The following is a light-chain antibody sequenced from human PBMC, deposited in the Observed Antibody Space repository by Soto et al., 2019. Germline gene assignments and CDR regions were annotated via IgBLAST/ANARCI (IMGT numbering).Light chain of an antibody. V-gene: IGKV1-9*01. CDR1: QGISSY. Sequence: IQLTQSPSSLSASVGDRVTITCRASQGISSYLAWYQQKPGKAPKLLIYAASTLQSGVPSRFSGSGSGTDFTLTISSVQPEDFATYYCQQLNSNPPITFGQGTRLEIK. CDR3: QQLNSNPPIT. J-gene: IGKJ5*01. CDR2: AAS.